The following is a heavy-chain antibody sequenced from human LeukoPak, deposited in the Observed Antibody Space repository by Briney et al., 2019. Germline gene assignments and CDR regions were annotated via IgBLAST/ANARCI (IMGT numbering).Heavy chain of an antibody. Sequence: GGSLRLSCVASGFTFSSYWMTWVRQAPGKGLEWVANIKEDGSEKYYVDSVKGRFSISRDNAKNSLFLQMNSPRAEDTAVYYCARGTQEVTMIVVVIPPIDYWGQGTLVTVSS. CDR2: IKEDGSEK. V-gene: IGHV3-7*01. J-gene: IGHJ4*02. CDR3: ARGTQEVTMIVVVIPPIDY. D-gene: IGHD3-22*01. CDR1: GFTFSSYW.